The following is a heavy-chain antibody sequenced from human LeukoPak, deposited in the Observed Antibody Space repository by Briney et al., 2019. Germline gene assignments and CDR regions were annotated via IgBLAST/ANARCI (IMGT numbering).Heavy chain of an antibody. J-gene: IGHJ4*02. CDR1: GSTFSSYE. Sequence: GGSLRLSCAASGSTFSSYEMNWVRQAPGKGLEWVSYICSSGSTIYYADSVKGRFTISRDNAKNSLYLQMNSLRAEDTAVYYCARDGVVHSGGWYRTLTQLDYFDYWGQGTLVTVSS. CDR2: ICSSGSTI. V-gene: IGHV3-48*03. CDR3: ARDGVVHSGGWYRTLTQLDYFDY. D-gene: IGHD6-19*01.